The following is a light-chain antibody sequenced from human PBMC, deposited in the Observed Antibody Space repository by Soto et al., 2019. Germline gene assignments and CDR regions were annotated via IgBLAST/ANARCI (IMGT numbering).Light chain of an antibody. Sequence: VLTQSPGTLSLSPGERGTLSCRASQSISSNFVAWYQQKPGQAPRLLIYGASIKATGIPDRFSGSGSGTDFTLTISRLEPEDFAVYYCQQYGSSPTFGQGTKVDIK. CDR3: QQYGSSPT. V-gene: IGKV3-20*01. CDR2: GAS. CDR1: QSISSNF. J-gene: IGKJ1*01.